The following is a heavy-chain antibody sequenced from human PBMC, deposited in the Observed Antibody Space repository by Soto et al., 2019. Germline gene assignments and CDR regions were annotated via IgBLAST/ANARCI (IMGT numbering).Heavy chain of an antibody. V-gene: IGHV1-2*02. CDR3: VRDGLVSSAKYYVDY. J-gene: IGHJ4*02. Sequence: ASVKVSCKASGYTFTDCYVHWVRQAPGQGLEWMGWINPKSGGTNIAQRFKGRVNMTRDMSINTAYMELNSLKSDDTAVYYCVRDGLVSSAKYYVDYWGQ. CDR2: INPKSGGT. CDR1: GYTFTDCY. D-gene: IGHD6-13*01.